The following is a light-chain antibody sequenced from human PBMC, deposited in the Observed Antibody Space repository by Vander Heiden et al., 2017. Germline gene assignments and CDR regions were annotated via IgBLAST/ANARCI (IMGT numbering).Light chain of an antibody. Sequence: DIVLTQSPPTLSLAPGEIATLSCRASQSVSSYLAWYQQKPGQAPRLLIYDASNRATGIPARFSGSGSGTDVTLIISSLEPEDFAVYYCQQRSNWPLTFGGGTKVEIK. V-gene: IGKV3-11*01. CDR3: QQRSNWPLT. J-gene: IGKJ4*01. CDR1: QSVSSY. CDR2: DAS.